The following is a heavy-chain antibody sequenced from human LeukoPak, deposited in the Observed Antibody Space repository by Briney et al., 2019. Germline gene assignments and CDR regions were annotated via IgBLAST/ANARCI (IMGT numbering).Heavy chain of an antibody. CDR1: CGSVSSGIYY. V-gene: IGHV4-61*01. CDR3: ARVAAAGTGPDY. J-gene: IGHJ4*02. D-gene: IGHD6-13*01. CDR2: MHYSGST. Sequence: SETLSLTCTVSCGSVSSGIYYWSWIRQPPGKGLEWIGFMHYSGSTSHNPSLKSRVTISVDTSKNQLSLKLSSVTAADTAVYYCARVAAAGTGPDYWGQGTLVTVSS.